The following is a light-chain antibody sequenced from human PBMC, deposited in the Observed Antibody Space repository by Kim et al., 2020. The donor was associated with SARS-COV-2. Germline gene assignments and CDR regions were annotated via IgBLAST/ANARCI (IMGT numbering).Light chain of an antibody. J-gene: IGLJ1*01. Sequence: QSALTQPASVSGSPGQSITISCTGTSSDVGGYNYVSWYQQHTGKAPKVIIYDVTYRPSGVSYRFSGSKSGNTASLTISGLLAEDEGDYYCSSYTGSSTFLFGTGTKVTVL. CDR3: SSYTGSSTFL. V-gene: IGLV2-14*03. CDR1: SSDVGGYNY. CDR2: DVT.